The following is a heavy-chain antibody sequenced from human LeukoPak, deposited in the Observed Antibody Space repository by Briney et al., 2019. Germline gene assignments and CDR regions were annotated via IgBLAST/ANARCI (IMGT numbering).Heavy chain of an antibody. Sequence: KAGGSLRLSCAASGFSFSSYSMNWVRQAPGKGLEWVSSISSTSRSSYIFYAESVKGRFTISRDNAKNSLYLQMKSLRAEDTAVYYCARGKTSQNIVTRKTYNWFDPWGQGTLVTVSS. CDR3: ARGKTSQNIVTRKTYNWFDP. J-gene: IGHJ5*02. D-gene: IGHD2/OR15-2a*01. V-gene: IGHV3-21*01. CDR2: ISSTSRSSYI. CDR1: GFSFSSYS.